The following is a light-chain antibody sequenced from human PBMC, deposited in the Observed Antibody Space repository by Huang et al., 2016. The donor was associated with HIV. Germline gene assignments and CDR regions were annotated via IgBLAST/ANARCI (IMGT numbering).Light chain of an antibody. CDR3: QQSYSNTFT. CDR1: QSISSY. CDR2: SAS. V-gene: IGKV1-39*01. Sequence: DIQMTQSPSSLSASVGDRVIITCRASQSISSYFNWYQQQPGKAPNLLIYSASSLQRGVPSRFSGSGSGTDFTLTIRSLQPEDFATYYCQQSYSNTFTFGAGTKVDVK. J-gene: IGKJ3*01.